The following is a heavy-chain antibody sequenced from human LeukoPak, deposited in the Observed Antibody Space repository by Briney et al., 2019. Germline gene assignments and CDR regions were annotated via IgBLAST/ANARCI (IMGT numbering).Heavy chain of an antibody. V-gene: IGHV1-18*01. CDR3: ASGGSIAARPFDY. J-gene: IGHJ4*02. CDR2: LSAHIGDT. D-gene: IGHD6-6*01. CDR1: GYSFTTFG. Sequence: ASVKVSCKASGYSFTTFGITWVRQAPGQGLEWMAWLSAHIGDTNYSQKFQGRVTVTSDTSTSTAYMELRSLKSDDTAVYFCASGGSIAARPFDYWGQGTLVTVSS.